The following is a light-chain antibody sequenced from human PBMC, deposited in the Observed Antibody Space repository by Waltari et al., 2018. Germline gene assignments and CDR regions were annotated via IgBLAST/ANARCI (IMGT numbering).Light chain of an antibody. Sequence: QSVLPQPPSVSAAPGQKVTISCSGSGSNIGNNFVSWYQQFPGTAPKLLIYDGYSRPSGVPDRFSGSKSGASAALAITGLQTGDEADYYCGTWDTTLNAGVFGGGTKLTVL. CDR2: DGY. J-gene: IGLJ2*01. CDR1: GSNIGNNF. CDR3: GTWDTTLNAGV. V-gene: IGLV1-51*01.